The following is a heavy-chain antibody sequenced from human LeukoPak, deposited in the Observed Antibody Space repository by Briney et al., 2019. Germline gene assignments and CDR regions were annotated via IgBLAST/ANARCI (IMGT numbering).Heavy chain of an antibody. D-gene: IGHD2-15*01. V-gene: IGHV3-7*01. CDR2: IKQDGSEK. CDR1: GFTFSNYW. J-gene: IGHJ4*02. CDR3: ARLPLLPNGAEYYFDS. Sequence: RGSLRLSCAASGFTFSNYWMSWVRQAPGKGLEWVANIKQDGSEKYYVDSVKGRFTISRDNAKNSLYLQMNSLRAEDTAVYYCARLPLLPNGAEYYFDSWGQGTLVTVSS.